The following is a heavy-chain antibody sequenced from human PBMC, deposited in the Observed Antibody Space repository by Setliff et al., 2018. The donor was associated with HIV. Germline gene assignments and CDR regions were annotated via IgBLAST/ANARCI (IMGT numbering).Heavy chain of an antibody. CDR2: FIAVLDIT. J-gene: IGHJ3*01. CDR1: GGSSRTYS. D-gene: IGHD3-9*01. Sequence: SVKVSCKASGGSSRTYSINWVRQAPGQGLEWMGQFIAVLDITSYAQKFQGRLTITADESTSTVYMELTNLRSEDTAMYYCAREKSPVLEYFDWLKPRHVFDVWGQGTVVTVSS. CDR3: AREKSPVLEYFDWLKPRHVFDV. V-gene: IGHV1-69*10.